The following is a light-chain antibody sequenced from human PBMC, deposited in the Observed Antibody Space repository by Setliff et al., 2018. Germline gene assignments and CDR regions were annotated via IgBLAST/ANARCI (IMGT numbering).Light chain of an antibody. J-gene: IGLJ2*01. CDR3: QSYDSNVSAVV. CDR2: TNT. Sequence: QSVLAQPPSASGAPGQRVTISCTGLNSNIGAGYEVHWYQRFPGTALKLLIYTNTNRPSGVPDRFSASKSGTSASLAITGLQAEDEADYYCQSYDSNVSAVVFGGGTK. V-gene: IGLV1-40*01. CDR1: NSNIGAGYE.